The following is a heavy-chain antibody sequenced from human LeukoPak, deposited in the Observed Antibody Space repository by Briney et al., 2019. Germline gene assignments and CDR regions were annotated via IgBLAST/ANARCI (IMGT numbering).Heavy chain of an antibody. V-gene: IGHV3-23*01. J-gene: IGHJ4*02. CDR1: GYTFSSDA. CDR3: ATYRQVLLPFES. Sequence: GGSLRLSSAPSGYTFSSDAMHWVRQAPGKGLERVSSIFPRGGEIHYADSVRGRFTISRDNSKSTLSLQMNSLRAEDTAIYYCATYRQVLLPFESWGQGTLVTVSS. D-gene: IGHD2-8*02. CDR2: IFPRGGEI.